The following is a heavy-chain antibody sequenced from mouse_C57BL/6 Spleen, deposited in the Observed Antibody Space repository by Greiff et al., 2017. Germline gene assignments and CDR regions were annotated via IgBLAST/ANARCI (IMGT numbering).Heavy chain of an antibody. CDR3: ARPSYYCSRSYDY. Sequence: VQLQQSGAGFVKPGGSVKLSCKASGFTFSSYWMQWVRQTPGQGLEWIGEIGSSDSYTYYNQKFKGKFTLSGDTSSITAYMQLSSLTSEDSAVYYCARPSYYCSRSYDYWGKGTTLTVSS. J-gene: IGHJ2*01. D-gene: IGHD1-1*01. V-gene: IGHV1-50*01. CDR1: GFTFSSYW. CDR2: IGSSDSYT.